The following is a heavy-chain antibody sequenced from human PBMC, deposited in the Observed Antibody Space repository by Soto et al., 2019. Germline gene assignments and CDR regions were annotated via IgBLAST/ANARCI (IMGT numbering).Heavy chain of an antibody. D-gene: IGHD1-26*01. V-gene: IGHV3-30*18. CDR3: AKVTFSGDYYYSYGLDV. Sequence: GGSLRLSCAASGFTFNNFGMHWVRQAPGKGLEWVAVISYDGSNKYYADSVKGRFTISRDNSKNTLYLQMNSLRAEDTAVYFCAKVTFSGDYYYSYGLDVWGQGTTVTVSS. J-gene: IGHJ6*02. CDR1: GFTFNNFG. CDR2: ISYDGSNK.